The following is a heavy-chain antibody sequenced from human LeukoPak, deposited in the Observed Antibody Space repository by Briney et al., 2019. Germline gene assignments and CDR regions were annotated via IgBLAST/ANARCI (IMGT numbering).Heavy chain of an antibody. CDR2: INSDGSST. D-gene: IGHD4-17*01. J-gene: IGHJ4*02. CDR3: AKGGATVIDY. Sequence: GGSLRLSCAASGFTFSNYWMHWVRQAPGKGLVWVSRINSDGSSTTSADSVKGRSTISRDNAKNTLYLQMNSLRAEDTAVYYCAKGGATVIDYWGQGTLVTVSS. CDR1: GFTFSNYW. V-gene: IGHV3-74*01.